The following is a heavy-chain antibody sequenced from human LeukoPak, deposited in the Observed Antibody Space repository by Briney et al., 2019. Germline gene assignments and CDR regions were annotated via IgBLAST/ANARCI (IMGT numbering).Heavy chain of an antibody. CDR2: IYYSGST. Sequence: PSETLSLTCTVSGYSISSGYYWNWIRQPPGKGLEWIGYIYYSGSTNYNPSLKSRVTISVDTSKNQFSLRLSSVTAADTAVYYCARDLPPHKVWGQGTLVTVSS. CDR3: ARDLPPHKV. CDR1: GYSISSGYY. V-gene: IGHV4-61*01. J-gene: IGHJ4*02.